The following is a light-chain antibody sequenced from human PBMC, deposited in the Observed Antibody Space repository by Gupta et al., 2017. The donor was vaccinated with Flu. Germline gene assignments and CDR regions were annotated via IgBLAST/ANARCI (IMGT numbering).Light chain of an antibody. CDR1: QSVTTY. CDR3: LQYASSPRT. CDR2: GAS. Sequence: DIVLTQSPATLYLSPGERATLSCRASQSVTTYLAWYQQKGGQAPRLLIHGASSRATGFPYRFSGSGSGTDFTLTIGILEPDDFAVYYCLQYASSPRTFGQGTKLEI. V-gene: IGKV3-20*01. J-gene: IGKJ1*01.